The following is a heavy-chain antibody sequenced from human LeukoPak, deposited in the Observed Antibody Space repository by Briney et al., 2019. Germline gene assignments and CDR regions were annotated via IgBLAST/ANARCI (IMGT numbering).Heavy chain of an antibody. CDR2: ISPSGGST. D-gene: IGHD3-10*01. V-gene: IGHV1-46*01. J-gene: IGHJ5*02. CDR1: GYTFTSNY. CDR3: ARDNSVGDIAWWFDP. Sequence: ASVKVSCKAFGYTFTSNYMHWVRQAPGQGPEWMGVISPSGGSTTYAQKFQGRVTMTRDTSTSTAYMELSSLRSEDTAVYYCARDNSVGDIAWWFDPWGQGTLVTVSS.